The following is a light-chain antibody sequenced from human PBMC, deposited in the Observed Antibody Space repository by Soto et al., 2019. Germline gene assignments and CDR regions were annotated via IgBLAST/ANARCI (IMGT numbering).Light chain of an antibody. CDR2: DVS. V-gene: IGLV2-14*01. J-gene: IGLJ1*01. CDR3: SSYKSSSSYV. CDR1: SSDVGGYNY. Sequence: QSVLTQPASVSGSPGQLITISCTGTSSDVGGYNYVSWYQQHPGKAPKLMIYDVSNRPSGVSNRFSGSKSGNTASLTISGIQAEDEADYYCSSYKSSSSYVFGTGTKLTVL.